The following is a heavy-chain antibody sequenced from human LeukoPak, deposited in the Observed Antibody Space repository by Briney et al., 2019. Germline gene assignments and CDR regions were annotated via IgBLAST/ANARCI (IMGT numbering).Heavy chain of an antibody. CDR3: ARVSRPSYYYDSSGYGAFDY. V-gene: IGHV1-2*02. CDR1: GYTLTSYG. D-gene: IGHD3-22*01. CDR2: INPNSGGT. J-gene: IGHJ4*02. Sequence: SVKVSCKASGYTLTSYGISWVRQAPGQGLEWMGWINPNSGGTNYAQKFQGRVTMTRDTSISTAYMELSRLRSDDTAVYYCARVSRPSYYYDSSGYGAFDYWGQGTLVTVSS.